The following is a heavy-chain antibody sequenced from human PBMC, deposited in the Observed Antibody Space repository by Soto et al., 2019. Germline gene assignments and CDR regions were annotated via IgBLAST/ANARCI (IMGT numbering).Heavy chain of an antibody. D-gene: IGHD1-26*01. CDR1: GFTFSNYA. Sequence: GGSLRLSCTASGFTFSNYAMSWVRQAPGKGLEWVSAITRTDSTYYADSVKGRFTISRDNSRNTLYLQMNSLGAEDAALYYCAKALVGDVGATDYWGQGTLVTVSS. V-gene: IGHV3-23*01. J-gene: IGHJ4*02. CDR2: ITRTDST. CDR3: AKALVGDVGATDY.